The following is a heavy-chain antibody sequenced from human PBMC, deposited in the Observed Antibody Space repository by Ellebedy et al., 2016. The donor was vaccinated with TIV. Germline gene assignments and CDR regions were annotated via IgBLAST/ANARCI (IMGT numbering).Heavy chain of an antibody. CDR3: ARDRGGISGGVDY. V-gene: IGHV3-21*01. CDR2: ITGTSDYI. Sequence: GESLKISCAASGFSFSSYSMNWVRQAPGRGLEWVSSITGTSDYIYYADSVKGRFTISRDNAKNSLYLQLNSLRAEDTAVYYCARDRGGISGGVDYWGQGTLVTVSS. CDR1: GFSFSSYS. J-gene: IGHJ4*02. D-gene: IGHD2-8*02.